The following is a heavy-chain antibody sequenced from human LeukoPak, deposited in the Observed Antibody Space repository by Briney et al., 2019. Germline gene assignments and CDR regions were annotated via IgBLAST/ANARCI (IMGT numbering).Heavy chain of an antibody. CDR1: GFSSSSYG. D-gene: IGHD6-13*01. CDR3: ARLGSRWSLDY. J-gene: IGHJ4*02. CDR2: IWYDGSNK. Sequence: PGRSLRLSCAASGFSSSSYGMDWVRQAPGKGLEWVAVIWYDGSNKYYADSVKGRFTISRDNSKNTVFLQMNSLRAEDTAVYYCARLGSRWSLDYWGQGTLVTGSS. V-gene: IGHV3-33*01.